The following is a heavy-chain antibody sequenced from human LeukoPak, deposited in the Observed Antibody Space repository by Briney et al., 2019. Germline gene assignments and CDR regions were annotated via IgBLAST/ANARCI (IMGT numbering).Heavy chain of an antibody. J-gene: IGHJ4*02. CDR3: ARHQLSLGCYYGSGFDY. Sequence: SETLSLTCTVSGGSISSYYWSWIRQPPGKGLEWIGYIYTSGSTNYNPSLKSRVTISVDTSKNQFSLKLSSVTAADTTVYYCARHQLSLGCYYGSGFDYWGQGTLVTVSS. CDR1: GGSISSYY. V-gene: IGHV4-4*09. D-gene: IGHD3-10*01. CDR2: IYTSGST.